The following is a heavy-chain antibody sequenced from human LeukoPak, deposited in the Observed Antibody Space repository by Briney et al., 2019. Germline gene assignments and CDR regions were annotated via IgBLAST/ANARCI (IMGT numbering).Heavy chain of an antibody. CDR1: GGTFSSYA. CDR2: IIPILGIA. D-gene: IGHD2-2*01. V-gene: IGHV1-69*04. CDR3: ARLEQGYCSSTSCFP. J-gene: IGHJ5*02. Sequence: SVKVSCKASGGTFSSYAISWVRQAPGQGLEWMGRIIPILGIANYAQKFQGRVTITADKSTSTAYMELSSLRSEDTAVYYCARLEQGYCSSTSCFPWGQGTLVTVPS.